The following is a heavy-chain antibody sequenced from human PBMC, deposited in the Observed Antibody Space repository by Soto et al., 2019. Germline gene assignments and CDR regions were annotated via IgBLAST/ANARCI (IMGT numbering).Heavy chain of an antibody. Sequence: ASVKVCCKASGYTVNSYYMHWVRQAPGQGLEWMGWINPNSGGTNYAQKFQGWVTMTRDTSISTAYMELSRLRSDDTAVYYCARDRHAFDIWGQGTMVTVSS. CDR2: INPNSGGT. CDR1: GYTVNSYY. CDR3: ARDRHAFDI. V-gene: IGHV1-2*04. J-gene: IGHJ3*02.